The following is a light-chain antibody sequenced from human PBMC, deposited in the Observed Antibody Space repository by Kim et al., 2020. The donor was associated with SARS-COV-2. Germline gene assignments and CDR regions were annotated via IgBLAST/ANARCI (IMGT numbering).Light chain of an antibody. CDR2: KAS. J-gene: IGKJ1*01. V-gene: IGKV1-5*03. CDR1: QSISSW. Sequence: LAGSGGDRDTITCRASQSISSWLSWYQQKPGKAPKHLIYKASSVESGVPSRCSGSGSGTEFTLTLNSVQPDDFASYYCQQYNSWTFGQGTKVDIK. CDR3: QQYNSWT.